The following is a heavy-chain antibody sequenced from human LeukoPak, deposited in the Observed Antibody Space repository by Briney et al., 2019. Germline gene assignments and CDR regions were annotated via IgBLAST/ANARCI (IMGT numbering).Heavy chain of an antibody. D-gene: IGHD2-2*01. Sequence: ASVKVSCKASGYTFTSYDINWVRQATGQGLEWMGWMNPNSGNTGYAQKFQGRVTMTRNTSISTAYMELSSLRSEDTAVHYCARAVSYCSSTSCWTFYYYYYMDVWGKGTTVTVSS. V-gene: IGHV1-8*01. J-gene: IGHJ6*03. CDR2: MNPNSGNT. CDR1: GYTFTSYD. CDR3: ARAVSYCSSTSCWTFYYYYYMDV.